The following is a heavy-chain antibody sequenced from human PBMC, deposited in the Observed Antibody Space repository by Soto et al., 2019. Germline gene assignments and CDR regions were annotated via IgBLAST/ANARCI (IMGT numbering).Heavy chain of an antibody. Sequence: GGSLRLSCAASGFTFSSYAMSWVRQAPGKGLEWVSAISGSGGSTYYADSVKGRFTISRDNSKNTLYLQMNSLRAEDTAVYYCAKETGGGYDYLMGYYYGMDVWGQGTTVTVSS. CDR3: AKETGGGYDYLMGYYYGMDV. D-gene: IGHD5-12*01. J-gene: IGHJ6*02. CDR1: GFTFSSYA. V-gene: IGHV3-23*01. CDR2: ISGSGGST.